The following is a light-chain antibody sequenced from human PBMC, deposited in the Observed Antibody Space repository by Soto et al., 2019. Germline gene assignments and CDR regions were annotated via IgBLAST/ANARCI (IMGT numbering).Light chain of an antibody. CDR2: EVS. V-gene: IGLV2-14*01. CDR1: SSDVGVYNY. Sequence: QSVLTQPASVSGSPGQSITISCTGTSSDVGVYNYVSWYQQHAGKAPKLMIYEVSNRPSGVSNRFSGSKSGNTASLTISGLQPGDEADYYCSSYTTSSSYVFGTGTKFTV. CDR3: SSYTTSSSYV. J-gene: IGLJ1*01.